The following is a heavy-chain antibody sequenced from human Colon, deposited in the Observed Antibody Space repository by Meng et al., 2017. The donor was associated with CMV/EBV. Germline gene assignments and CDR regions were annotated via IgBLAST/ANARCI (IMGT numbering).Heavy chain of an antibody. Sequence: GESLKISCTVSRFRFSDFWMNWVRQAPGKGLEWVANIQADGSETYYADSVKCRFIISRDHAKNSLFLQMNSLRVEDTAVYFCVRGHYDGAWGHGTLVTVSS. CDR1: RFRFSDFW. V-gene: IGHV3-7*04. CDR3: VRGHYDGA. D-gene: IGHD3-16*01. CDR2: IQADGSET. J-gene: IGHJ4*03.